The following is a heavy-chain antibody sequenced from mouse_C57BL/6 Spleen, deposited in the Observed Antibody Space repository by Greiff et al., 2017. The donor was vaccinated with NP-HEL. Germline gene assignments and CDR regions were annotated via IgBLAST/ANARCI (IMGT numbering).Heavy chain of an antibody. CDR2: INYSFLRT. CDR1: GLTGLSTY. Sequence: EVQRVESEGGLVHPGSSMKLSCTVSGLTGLSTYPSFFLPVPSNFLEFVSNINYSFLRTYYLDSLKSRFIISRDNAKNILYLQMSSLKSEDTATYYCAREGDSNGAMDYWGQGTSVTVSS. D-gene: IGHD2-5*01. CDR3: AREGDSNGAMDY. J-gene: IGHJ4*01. V-gene: IGHV5-16*01.